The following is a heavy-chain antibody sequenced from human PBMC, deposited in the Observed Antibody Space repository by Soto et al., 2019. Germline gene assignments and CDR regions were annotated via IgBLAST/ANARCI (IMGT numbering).Heavy chain of an antibody. CDR2: IKQDEREK. CDR3: TTDSYINMPIVRFDY. Sequence: GGSLRLSCAASGFAFSSYYMSWVRQAPGKGLEWVANIKQDEREKYYLDSVKGRFTISRDDAKNSLYLQMSSLRTEDTAVYYCTTDSYINMPIVRFDYWGHGTLVTVSS. CDR1: GFAFSSYY. D-gene: IGHD2-2*01. J-gene: IGHJ4*01. V-gene: IGHV3-7*03.